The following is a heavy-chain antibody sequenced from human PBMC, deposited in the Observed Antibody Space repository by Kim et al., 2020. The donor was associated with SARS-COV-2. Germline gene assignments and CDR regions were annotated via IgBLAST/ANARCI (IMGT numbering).Heavy chain of an antibody. J-gene: IGHJ3*02. V-gene: IGHV3-9*01. D-gene: IGHD6-13*01. CDR2: ISWNSGSI. CDR1: GFTFDDYA. CDR3: AKDMVRYAAAAGNHDAFDI. Sequence: GGSLILSFSSSGFTFDDYAMHWVRQAPGKGLEWVSGISWNSGSIGYADSVKGRFTISRDNAKNSLYLQMNSLRAEDTALYYCAKDMVRYAAAAGNHDAFDIWGQGTMVTVSS.